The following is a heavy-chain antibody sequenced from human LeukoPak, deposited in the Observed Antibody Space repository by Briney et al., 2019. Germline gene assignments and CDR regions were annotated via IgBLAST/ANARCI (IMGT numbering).Heavy chain of an antibody. J-gene: IGHJ3*02. D-gene: IGHD6-13*01. Sequence: ASVKVSCKASGYTFTGYYMHWVRQAPGQGLEWMGWINPNSGGTNYAQKFQGRVTMTRDTSISTAYMELSRLRSDDTAVYYCAREGEEQQHDAFDSWGQGTMVTVSS. CDR2: INPNSGGT. CDR1: GYTFTGYY. V-gene: IGHV1-2*02. CDR3: AREGEEQQHDAFDS.